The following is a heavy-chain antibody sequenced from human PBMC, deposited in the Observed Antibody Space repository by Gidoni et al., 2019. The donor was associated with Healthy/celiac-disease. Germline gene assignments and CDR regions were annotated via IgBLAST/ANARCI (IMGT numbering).Heavy chain of an antibody. CDR2: ISGSGGST. CDR3: AKPAGSGPYEFNV. D-gene: IGHD3-10*01. V-gene: IGHV3-23*01. CDR1: GFTFSSYA. J-gene: IGHJ6*02. Sequence: EVQLLESGGGLVQPGGSLRLSCAASGFTFSSYAMSRVPQAPGKGLEWVSAISGSGGSTYYADSVKGRFTISRDNSKNTLYLQMNSLRAEDTAVYYCAKPAGSGPYEFNVWGQGTTVTVSS.